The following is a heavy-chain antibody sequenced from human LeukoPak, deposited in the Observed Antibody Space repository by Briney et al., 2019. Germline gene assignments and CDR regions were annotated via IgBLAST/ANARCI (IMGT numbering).Heavy chain of an antibody. Sequence: PSETLSLTCTVSGGSINSYFWTWIRQPAGKGLEWIGRMFYSGNTDYNPSLKSRLTMSIDTSKNQFSLKLSSVTAADTAVYFCARDQEHCSGTSCYPYWYDSWGQGTLVTVSS. V-gene: IGHV4-4*07. CDR1: GGSINSYF. J-gene: IGHJ5*01. CDR2: MFYSGNT. CDR3: ARDQEHCSGTSCYPYWYDS. D-gene: IGHD2-2*01.